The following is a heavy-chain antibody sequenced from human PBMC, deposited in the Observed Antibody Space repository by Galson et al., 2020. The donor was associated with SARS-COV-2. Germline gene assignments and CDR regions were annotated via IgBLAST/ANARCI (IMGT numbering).Heavy chain of an antibody. V-gene: IGHV1-46*01. CDR1: GYTFTTYY. Sequence: GESLKISCKASGYTFTTYYIHWVRQAPGEGLEWMGIIDPRAGRTSNAQKFQGRVTMTRDTSTTTVYMELNSLRSEDAGVYYCARDGQAGAAAGYYFDFWGQGTLLTVSS. D-gene: IGHD6-13*01. CDR3: ARDGQAGAAAGYYFDF. CDR2: IDPRAGRT. J-gene: IGHJ4*02.